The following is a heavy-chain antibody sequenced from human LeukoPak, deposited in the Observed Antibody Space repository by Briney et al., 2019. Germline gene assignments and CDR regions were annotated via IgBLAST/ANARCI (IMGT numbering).Heavy chain of an antibody. Sequence: GGSLRLSCAASGFTFSTYAMSWVRQAPGKGLAWVSAISGSGGSTYYADSVKGRFTISRDNSKNTLYLQMNSLRAEDTAVYYCEKEKYSSGFFDYWGQGTLVTVSS. J-gene: IGHJ4*02. D-gene: IGHD6-19*01. CDR2: ISGSGGST. CDR3: EKEKYSSGFFDY. CDR1: GFTFSTYA. V-gene: IGHV3-23*01.